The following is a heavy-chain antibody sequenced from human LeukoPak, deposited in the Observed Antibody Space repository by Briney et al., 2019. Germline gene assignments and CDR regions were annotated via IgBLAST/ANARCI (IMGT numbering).Heavy chain of an antibody. J-gene: IGHJ4*02. Sequence: SETLSLTCTVSGVSMSSGAFYWSWIRQHPGKGLEWIGNIYYSGSTYYNPSLKSRVTISVDRSKNQFSLKLTSVTAADTAVYYCARDQYSGSLDYWGQGTLVTVSS. V-gene: IGHV4-31*03. CDR1: GVSMSSGAFY. D-gene: IGHD1-26*01. CDR3: ARDQYSGSLDY. CDR2: IYYSGST.